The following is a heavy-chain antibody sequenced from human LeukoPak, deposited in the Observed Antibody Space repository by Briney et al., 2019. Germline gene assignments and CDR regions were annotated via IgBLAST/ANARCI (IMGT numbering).Heavy chain of an antibody. Sequence: ASVKVSCKASGYTFTSYYMHWVRQAPGQGLECMGIINPSGGSTSYAQKFQGRVTMTRDMSTSTVYMELSSLRSEDTAVYYCARDEVAAAYFDYWGQGTLVTVSS. CDR2: INPSGGST. D-gene: IGHD6-13*01. CDR3: ARDEVAAAYFDY. V-gene: IGHV1-46*01. J-gene: IGHJ4*02. CDR1: GYTFTSYY.